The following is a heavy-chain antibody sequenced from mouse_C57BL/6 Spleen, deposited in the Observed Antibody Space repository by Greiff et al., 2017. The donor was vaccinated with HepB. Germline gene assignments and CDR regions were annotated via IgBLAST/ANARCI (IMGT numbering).Heavy chain of an antibody. J-gene: IGHJ2*01. CDR3: ARSGAYGNWDY. D-gene: IGHD2-1*01. Sequence: EVKLVESGGGLVKPGGSLKLSCAASGFTFSSYAMSWVRQTPEKRLEWVATISDGGSYTYYPDNVKGRFTISRDNAKNNLYLQMSHLKSEDTAMYDCARSGAYGNWDYWGQGTTLTVSS. CDR1: GFTFSSYA. V-gene: IGHV5-4*03. CDR2: ISDGGSYT.